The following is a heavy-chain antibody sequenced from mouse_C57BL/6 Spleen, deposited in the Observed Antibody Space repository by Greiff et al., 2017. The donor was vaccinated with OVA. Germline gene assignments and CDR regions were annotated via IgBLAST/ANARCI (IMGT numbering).Heavy chain of an antibody. CDR1: GYTFTDYE. V-gene: IGHV1-15*01. CDR2: IDPETGGT. Sequence: VQLQQSGAELVRPGASVTLSCKASGYTFTDYEMHWVKQTPVHGLEWIGAIDPETGGTAYNQKFKGKAILTADNSSSTAYMELRSLTAEDSAVYYSTLRGFAYWGQGTLVTVSA. D-gene: IGHD1-1*01. CDR3: TLRGFAY. J-gene: IGHJ3*01.